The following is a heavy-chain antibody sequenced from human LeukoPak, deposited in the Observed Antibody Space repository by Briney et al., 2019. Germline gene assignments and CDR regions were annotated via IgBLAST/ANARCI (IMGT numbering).Heavy chain of an antibody. CDR1: GFTFSSYS. Sequence: GGSLRLSCAASGFTFSSYSMNWVRQAPGKGLEWVSSISSSSSYIYYADSVKGRFTISRDNAKNSLYLQMNSLRAEDTAVYYCAKEPRGGMIVVVITAIDYWGQGTLVTVSS. V-gene: IGHV3-21*04. J-gene: IGHJ4*02. CDR2: ISSSSSYI. CDR3: AKEPRGGMIVVVITAIDY. D-gene: IGHD3-22*01.